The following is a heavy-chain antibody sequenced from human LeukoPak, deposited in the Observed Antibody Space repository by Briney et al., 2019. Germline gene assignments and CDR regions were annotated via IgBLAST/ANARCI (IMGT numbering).Heavy chain of an antibody. D-gene: IGHD5-24*01. CDR1: GFTFTSSA. J-gene: IGHJ4*02. Sequence: SVKVSCKASGFTFTSSAVQWVRQARGQRLEWIGWIVVGSGNTNYAQKFQERVTITRDMSTSTAYMELSSLRSEDTAVYYCAAGGVGWLQFAFFHGPFDYWGQGTLVTVSS. CDR2: IVVGSGNT. CDR3: AAGGVGWLQFAFFHGPFDY. V-gene: IGHV1-58*01.